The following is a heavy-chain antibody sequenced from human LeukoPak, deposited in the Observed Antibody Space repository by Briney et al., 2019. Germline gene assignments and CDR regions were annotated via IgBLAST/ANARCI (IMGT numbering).Heavy chain of an antibody. CDR1: GFTFGDYA. D-gene: IGHD3-10*01. CDR2: ISSSGSTI. V-gene: IGHV3-48*03. CDR3: ARDGYYYGSGSYYGSGWGDFDY. J-gene: IGHJ4*02. Sequence: GGSLRLSCAASGFTFGDYAMNWVRQAPGKGLEWVSYISSSGSTIYYADSVKGRFTISRDNAKNSLYLQMNSLRAEDTAVYYCARDGYYYGSGSYYGSGWGDFDYWGQGTLVTVSS.